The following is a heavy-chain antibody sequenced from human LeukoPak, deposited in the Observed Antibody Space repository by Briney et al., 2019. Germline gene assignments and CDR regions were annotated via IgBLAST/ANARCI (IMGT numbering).Heavy chain of an antibody. CDR2: ISGSGGST. J-gene: IGHJ4*02. V-gene: IGHV3-23*01. CDR3: AKAPRRYGDYDFDY. CDR1: GFTLSSYA. D-gene: IGHD4-17*01. Sequence: PGGSLRLSCAASGFTLSSYAMSWVRQAPGKALEWVSAISGSGGSTYYADSVKGRFTISRDNSKNTLYLQMNSLRAEDTAVYYCAKAPRRYGDYDFDYWGQGTMVTVSS.